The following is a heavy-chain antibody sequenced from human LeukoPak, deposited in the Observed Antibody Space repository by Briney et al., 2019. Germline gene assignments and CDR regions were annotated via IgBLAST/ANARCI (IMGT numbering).Heavy chain of an antibody. D-gene: IGHD6-25*01. CDR1: GYTFTSYG. V-gene: IGHV1-18*01. J-gene: IGHJ5*02. CDR3: AREGDDTATSIAAGGWFDP. CDR2: ISAYNGNT. Sequence: ASVKVSCKASGYTFTSYGISWVRQAPGQGLEWMGWISAYNGNTNYAQKLQGRVTMTTDTSTSTAYMELRSLRSDDTAVYYCAREGDDTATSIAAGGWFDPWGQGTLVTVFS.